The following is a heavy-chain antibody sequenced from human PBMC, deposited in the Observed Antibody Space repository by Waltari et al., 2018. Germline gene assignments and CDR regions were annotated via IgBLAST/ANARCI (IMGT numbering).Heavy chain of an antibody. CDR2: INHSGST. Sequence: QVQLQQWGAGLLKPSETLSLTCAVYGGSFSGYYWSWIRKPPGKGLEWIGEINHSGSTNYNPSLKSRVTISVDTSKNQFSLKLSSVTAADTAVYYCARLRQESWELLRDYWGQGTLVTVSS. D-gene: IGHD1-26*01. V-gene: IGHV4-34*01. CDR3: ARLRQESWELLRDY. J-gene: IGHJ4*02. CDR1: GGSFSGYY.